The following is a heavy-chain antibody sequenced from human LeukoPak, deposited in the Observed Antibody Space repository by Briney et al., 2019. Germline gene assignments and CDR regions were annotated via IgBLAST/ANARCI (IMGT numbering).Heavy chain of an antibody. CDR3: ARDEIGYSSSWPYYYYYYMDV. Sequence: WGSLRLSCAASGFTFSSYWMSWVRQAPGKGLEWVANIKQDGSEKYYVDSVKGRFTISRDNAKNSLYLQMNSLRAEDTAVYYWARDEIGYSSSWPYYYYYYMDVWGKGNTVTVSS. V-gene: IGHV3-7*01. CDR2: IKQDGSEK. J-gene: IGHJ6*03. D-gene: IGHD6-13*01. CDR1: GFTFSSYW.